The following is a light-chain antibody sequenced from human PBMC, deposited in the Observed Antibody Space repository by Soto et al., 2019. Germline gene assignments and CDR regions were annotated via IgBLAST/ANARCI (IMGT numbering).Light chain of an antibody. V-gene: IGKV3-15*01. CDR2: AAS. Sequence: EIVVTQSPGILSVSPGDRATLSCRASQSVSTNLAWYQQKPGQAPTLLIYAASTRATGIPARFTGSGSGTDSTLTISSLQSDDFADYYWQDYNKWPLFTFGPGTRVDIK. J-gene: IGKJ3*01. CDR3: QDYNKWPLFT. CDR1: QSVSTN.